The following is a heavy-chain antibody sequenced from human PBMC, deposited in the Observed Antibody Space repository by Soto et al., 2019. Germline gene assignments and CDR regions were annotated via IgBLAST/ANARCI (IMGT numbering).Heavy chain of an antibody. CDR3: ARSRGYSKKKPQGYYFDY. CDR1: VGTFSSYA. J-gene: IGHJ4*02. CDR2: IIPIFGTA. V-gene: IGHV1-69*13. Sequence: SVTVSCRDSVGTFSSYAISWVRQAPGQGLEWMGGIIPIFGTANYAQKFQGRVTITADESTSTAYMELSSLRSEDTAVYYCARSRGYSKKKPQGYYFDYWGQGALVTVSS. D-gene: IGHD6-13*01.